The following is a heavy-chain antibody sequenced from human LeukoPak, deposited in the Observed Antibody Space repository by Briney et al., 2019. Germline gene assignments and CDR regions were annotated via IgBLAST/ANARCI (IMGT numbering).Heavy chain of an antibody. D-gene: IGHD6-19*01. J-gene: IGHJ4*02. CDR2: IYSGGST. CDR3: ARDIADSSGWNFDY. CDR1: GFTVSSNY. V-gene: IGHV3-53*05. Sequence: GSLRLSCAASGFTVSSNYMSWVRQAPGKGLEWVSVIYSGGSTYYADSVKGRFTISRDNSKNTLYLQMNSLRAEDTAVYYCARDIADSSGWNFDYWGQGTLVTVSS.